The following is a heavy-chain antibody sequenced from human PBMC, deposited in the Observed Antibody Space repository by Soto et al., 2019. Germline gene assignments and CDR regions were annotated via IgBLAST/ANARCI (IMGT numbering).Heavy chain of an antibody. CDR1: GFTFSSYE. CDR2: TSSSGSTI. J-gene: IGHJ3*02. CDR3: AKEWKRAFDI. Sequence: GGSLRLSCAASGFTFSSYEMNWVRQAPGKGLEWVSYTSSSGSTIYYADSVKGRLTISRDNAKNSLYLQMNSLRAEDTAVYYCAKEWKRAFDIWGQGTMVTVSS. V-gene: IGHV3-48*03. D-gene: IGHD1-1*01.